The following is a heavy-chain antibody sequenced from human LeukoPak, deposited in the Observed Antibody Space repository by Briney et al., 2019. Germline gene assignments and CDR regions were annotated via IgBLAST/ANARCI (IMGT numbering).Heavy chain of an antibody. Sequence: SETLSLTCAVSGYSISSGYYWGGIRQPPGKGPEWIGSIYHSGSTYYNPSLKSRVTISVDTSKNQFSLKLSSVTAADTAVYYCARLTPTHFDYWGQGTLVTVSS. CDR2: IYHSGST. CDR3: ARLTPTHFDY. CDR1: GYSISSGYY. J-gene: IGHJ4*02. V-gene: IGHV4-38-2*01.